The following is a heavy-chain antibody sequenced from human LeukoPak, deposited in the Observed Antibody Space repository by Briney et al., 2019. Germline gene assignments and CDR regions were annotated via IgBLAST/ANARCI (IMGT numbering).Heavy chain of an antibody. J-gene: IGHJ4*02. V-gene: IGHV1-18*01. CDR1: GYTFTSYG. Sequence: PRASVTVSCKASGYTFTSYGISWVRQAPGQGLEWMGWISAYNGNTNYAQKLQGRVTMTTDTSTSTAYMELRSLRSDDTAVYYCAKSSYYDSSGYYREYYFDYWGQGTLVTVSS. D-gene: IGHD3-22*01. CDR3: AKSSYYDSSGYYREYYFDY. CDR2: ISAYNGNT.